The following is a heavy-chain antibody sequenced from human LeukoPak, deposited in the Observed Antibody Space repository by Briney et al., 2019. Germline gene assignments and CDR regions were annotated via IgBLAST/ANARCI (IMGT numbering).Heavy chain of an antibody. Sequence: ASVKVSCKTSGYSFTSYYIHWVRQAPGQGLEWMGWISPNSGGTDYAQKFQGRVTMTRDTSISTAYVELSSLTSDDTAVYYCAIQPWGSGNNWYFDLWGRGTLVTVSS. D-gene: IGHD7-27*01. V-gene: IGHV1-2*02. J-gene: IGHJ2*01. CDR1: GYSFTSYY. CDR2: ISPNSGGT. CDR3: AIQPWGSGNNWYFDL.